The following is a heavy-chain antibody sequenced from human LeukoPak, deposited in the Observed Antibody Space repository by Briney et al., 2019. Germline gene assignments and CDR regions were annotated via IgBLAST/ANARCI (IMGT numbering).Heavy chain of an antibody. CDR3: ARDSDWNEDAFDI. CDR1: GFTFSSYS. J-gene: IGHJ3*02. Sequence: GGSLRLSCAASGFTFSSYSMNWVRQAPGKGLEWVSSISSSSSYIYYADSVKGRFTISRDNAKNSLYLQMNSLRAEDTAVYYCARDSDWNEDAFDIWGQGTMVTVSS. CDR2: ISSSSSYI. D-gene: IGHD1-1*01. V-gene: IGHV3-21*01.